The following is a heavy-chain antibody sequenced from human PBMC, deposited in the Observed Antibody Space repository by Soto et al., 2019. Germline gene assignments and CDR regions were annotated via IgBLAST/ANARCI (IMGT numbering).Heavy chain of an antibody. CDR2: ISGGGVAT. J-gene: IGHJ4*02. D-gene: IGHD3-22*01. Sequence: EVQVLESGGGLGQPGGSLRLSCAASGFTFSSYAMSWVRQAPGKGLEWVSAISGGGVATNYADCVKGRFTISRDNSKNTLYLQMNSLRAEDTAVYYCAKGRESSGSYRPFDYWGQGTLVTVYS. V-gene: IGHV3-23*01. CDR1: GFTFSSYA. CDR3: AKGRESSGSYRPFDY.